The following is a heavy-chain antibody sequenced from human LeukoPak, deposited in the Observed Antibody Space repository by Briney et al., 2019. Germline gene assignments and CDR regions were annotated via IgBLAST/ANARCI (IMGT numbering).Heavy chain of an antibody. CDR1: GFTFSSYT. CDR2: ISSGNSNI. J-gene: IGHJ4*02. Sequence: GGSLRLSCAASGFTFSSYTINWVRQAPGKGLEWVSYISSGNSNIYYADSVKGRFTISRDNAKNSLYLQMNSLRAEDTAVYYCARDRFLAADWYSGFDYWGQGTLVTVSS. V-gene: IGHV3-48*01. D-gene: IGHD6-13*01. CDR3: ARDRFLAADWYSGFDY.